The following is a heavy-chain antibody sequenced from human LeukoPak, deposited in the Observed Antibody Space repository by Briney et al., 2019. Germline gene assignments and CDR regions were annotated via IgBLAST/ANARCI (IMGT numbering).Heavy chain of an antibody. V-gene: IGHV3-23*01. D-gene: IGHD6-6*01. Sequence: GGSLRLSCEASGFSFTNFAMAWVRQAPGRGLEWVAGISGIGDNTFYTDSVKGRFTVSRDNSRNTLFLLMTSLRAEDSALYYCAKDVISSLAVRRFDLWGQGTLVTVSS. CDR2: ISGIGDNT. CDR1: GFSFTNFA. CDR3: AKDVISSLAVRRFDL. J-gene: IGHJ4*02.